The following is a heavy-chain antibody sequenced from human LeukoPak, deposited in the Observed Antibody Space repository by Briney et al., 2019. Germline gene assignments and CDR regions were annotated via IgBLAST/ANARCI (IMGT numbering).Heavy chain of an antibody. CDR2: IYTSGST. D-gene: IGHD3-10*01. CDR1: GGSISSGSYY. V-gene: IGHV4-61*02. CDR3: ARAPHV. J-gene: IGHJ4*02. Sequence: SETLSLTCTVSGGSISSGSYYWSWIRQPAGKGLEWIGRIYTSGSTNYNPSLKSRVTISVDTSKNQFSLKLSSVTAADTAVHYCARAPHVWGQGTLVTVSS.